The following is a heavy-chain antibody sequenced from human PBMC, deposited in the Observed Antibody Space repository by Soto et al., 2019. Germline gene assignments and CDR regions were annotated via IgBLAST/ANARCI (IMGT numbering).Heavy chain of an antibody. V-gene: IGHV3-7*03. CDR3: AAYCYTMTCTHFHGYS. CDR2: IKQDESDK. D-gene: IGHD3-16*02. J-gene: IGHJ5*02. CDR1: GFTFSHAW. Sequence: PGGSLRLSCAASGFTFSHAWMSWVRQAPGKGLEWVANIKQDESDKYYVDSVKGRFTISRDNAKNALYLQMNSLRVEDTAVYYCAAYCYTMTCTHFHGYSWGQGTQVTVSS.